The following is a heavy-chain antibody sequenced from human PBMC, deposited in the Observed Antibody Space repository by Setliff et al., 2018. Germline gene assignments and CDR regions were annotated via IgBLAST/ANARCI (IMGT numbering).Heavy chain of an antibody. Sequence: SETLSLTCAVYGGSFSTYYWSWIRQPPGKGLEWIVEINHSGSTNYNPSLKSRLTMSVDTSKNQFSLRLTSVTASDTAVYYCASPRRDDLDSPFDPFDIWGHGTRVTVSS. J-gene: IGHJ3*02. CDR1: GGSFSTYY. CDR3: ASPRRDDLDSPFDPFDI. CDR2: INHSGST. V-gene: IGHV4-34*01. D-gene: IGHD3-3*01.